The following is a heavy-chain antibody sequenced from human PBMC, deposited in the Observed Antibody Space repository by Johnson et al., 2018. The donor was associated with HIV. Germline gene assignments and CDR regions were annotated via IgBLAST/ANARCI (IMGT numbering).Heavy chain of an antibody. V-gene: IGHV3-66*01. J-gene: IGHJ3*02. CDR3: ARVVAFGWELNDAFDI. CDR2: LYRSGST. CDR1: GFTFSSKY. Sequence: EVQLVESGGGLVQPGGSLRLSCAASGFTFSSKYMSWVRQAPGKGLEWVSALYRSGSTYYVDPVKGRFTISRDNSKNTLHLQMNSLRVDDTAVYYCARVVAFGWELNDAFDIWGQGTMVTVSS. D-gene: IGHD1-26*01.